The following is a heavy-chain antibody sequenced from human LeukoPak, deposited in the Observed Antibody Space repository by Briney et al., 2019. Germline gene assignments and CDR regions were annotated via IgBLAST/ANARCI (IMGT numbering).Heavy chain of an antibody. J-gene: IGHJ3*02. Sequence: SETLSLTCTVSGGSISSSSYYWGWIRQPPGKGLEWIGSISYSGTTYYNPSLKSRVTISVDTSKNRFSLNLSSVTAADTAVYYRARDWLFGSFDIWGQGTMVTVSS. V-gene: IGHV4-39*02. CDR3: ARDWLFGSFDI. CDR1: GGSISSSSYY. D-gene: IGHD3-9*01. CDR2: ISYSGTT.